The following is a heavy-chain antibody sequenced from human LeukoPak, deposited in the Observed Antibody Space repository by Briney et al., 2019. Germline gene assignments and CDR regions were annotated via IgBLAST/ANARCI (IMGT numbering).Heavy chain of an antibody. CDR1: GGSISSYY. Sequence: SETLSLTCTVSGGSISSYYWSWIRQPPGKGLEWIGYIYYSGGTNYNPSLKSRVTISVDTSKNQFSLKLSSVTAADTAVYYCARQWLRRFDPWGQGTLVTVSS. CDR3: ARQWLRRFDP. D-gene: IGHD5-12*01. V-gene: IGHV4-59*08. CDR2: IYYSGGT. J-gene: IGHJ5*02.